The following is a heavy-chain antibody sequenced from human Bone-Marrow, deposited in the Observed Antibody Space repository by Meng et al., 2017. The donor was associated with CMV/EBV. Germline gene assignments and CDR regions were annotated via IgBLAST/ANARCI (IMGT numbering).Heavy chain of an antibody. CDR3: VNCGPYGGYVHY. CDR1: GFTFSSYA. Sequence: SSAASGFTFSSYAMSWVRQAPGKGLEWVSVIYSGGSSTYYADSVKGRFTISRDNSKNTLYLQMNSLRAEDTAVYYCVNCGPYGGYVHYWGQGTLVTVSS. CDR2: IYSGGSST. J-gene: IGHJ4*02. V-gene: IGHV3-23*03. D-gene: IGHD5-12*01.